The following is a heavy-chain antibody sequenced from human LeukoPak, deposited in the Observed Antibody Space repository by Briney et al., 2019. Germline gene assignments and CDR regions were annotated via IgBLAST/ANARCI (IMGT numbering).Heavy chain of an antibody. J-gene: IGHJ5*02. CDR2: IYYSGST. CDR1: GGSISSGGYY. D-gene: IGHD2-15*01. CDR3: ARVKGVVAVNWFDP. Sequence: SQTLSLTCTVSGGSISSGGYYWSWIRQHPGKGLEWIGYIYYSGSTNYNPSLKSRVTISVDTSKNQFSLKLSSVTAADTAVYYCARVKGVVAVNWFDPWGQGTLVTVSS. V-gene: IGHV4-31*03.